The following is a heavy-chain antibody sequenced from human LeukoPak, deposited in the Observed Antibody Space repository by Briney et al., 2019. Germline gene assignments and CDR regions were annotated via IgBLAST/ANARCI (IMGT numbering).Heavy chain of an antibody. CDR2: ITSIFWTA. CDR1: VGTFSSYA. Sequence: SVKVSCKASVGTFSSYAISGVREAPGHGLEWMGGITSIFWTANYAQKFQGRVTITADKSTSTAYMELSSLRSEDTAVYYCASQVGWQQVAPGYYYGMDVWGKGTTVTVSS. V-gene: IGHV1-69*06. CDR3: ASQVGWQQVAPGYYYGMDV. J-gene: IGHJ6*04. D-gene: IGHD6-13*01.